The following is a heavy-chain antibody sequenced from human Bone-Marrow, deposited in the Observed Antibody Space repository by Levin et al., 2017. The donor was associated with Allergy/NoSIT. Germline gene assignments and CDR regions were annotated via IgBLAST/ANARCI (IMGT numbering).Heavy chain of an antibody. J-gene: IGHJ5*02. V-gene: IGHV3-30-3*01. CDR2: ISFDGSDE. Sequence: PGGSLRLSCIASGFTFRASPMHWVRQAPGKGLEWVAAISFDGSDEHYADSVKGRFTISRDNDKNTVLLQMNGLRVGDTAVYYCARLPAGTWGRGTLVTVSS. CDR1: GFTFRASP. CDR3: ARLPAGT.